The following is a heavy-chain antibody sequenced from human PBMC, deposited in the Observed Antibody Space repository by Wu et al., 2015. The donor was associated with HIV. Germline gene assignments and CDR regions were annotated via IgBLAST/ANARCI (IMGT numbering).Heavy chain of an antibody. CDR1: GYTFINYG. Sequence: QVQLVQSGPEVKKPGASVKVSCKASGYTFINYGISWVRQAPGQGLEWMGIINPSGGSTSYAQKFQGRVTMTRDTSTNTVYMDLSSLRSEDTAVYFCARSTVHGSGTYYFDYWGQGTLVTVSS. V-gene: IGHV1-46*01. CDR3: ARSTVHGSGTYYFDY. D-gene: IGHD3-10*01. CDR2: INPSGGST. J-gene: IGHJ4*02.